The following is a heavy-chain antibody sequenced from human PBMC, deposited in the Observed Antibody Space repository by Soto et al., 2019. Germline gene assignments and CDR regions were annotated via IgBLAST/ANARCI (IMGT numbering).Heavy chain of an antibody. CDR3: ARDSFDILTGYLYFDY. V-gene: IGHV4-59*01. D-gene: IGHD3-9*01. CDR2: IYYSGST. CDR1: GGSISSYY. Sequence: SETLSLTCTVSGGSISSYYWSWIRQPPGKGLEWIGYIYYSGSTNYNPSLKSRVTISVDTSKNQFSLKLSSVTAADTAVYYCARDSFDILTGYLYFDYWGQGTLVTVSS. J-gene: IGHJ4*02.